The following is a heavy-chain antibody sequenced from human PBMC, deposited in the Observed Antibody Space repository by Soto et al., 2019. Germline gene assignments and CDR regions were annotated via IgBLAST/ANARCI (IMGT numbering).Heavy chain of an antibody. CDR2: ISSSSSTI. CDR1: GFTFSSYS. J-gene: IGHJ3*02. Sequence: LRLSCAASGFTFSSYSMNWVRQAPGKGLEWVSYISSSSSTIYYADSVKGRFPISRDNAKNSLYLQMNSLRAEDTAVYYCARESRMITFGGVIFAFDIWGQGTMVTVSS. D-gene: IGHD3-16*02. V-gene: IGHV3-48*01. CDR3: ARESRMITFGGVIFAFDI.